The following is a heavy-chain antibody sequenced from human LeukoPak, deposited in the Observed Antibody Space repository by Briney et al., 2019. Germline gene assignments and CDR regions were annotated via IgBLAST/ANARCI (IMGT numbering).Heavy chain of an antibody. J-gene: IGHJ4*02. CDR2: INHSGST. CDR1: GGSFSGYY. CDR3: ARGYSGYSYAYFDY. D-gene: IGHD5-18*01. V-gene: IGHV4-34*01. Sequence: SETLSLTCAVYGGSFSGYYWSWIRQPPWKGLEWIGEINHSGSTNYNPSLKSRVTISVDTSKNQFSLKLSSVTAADTAVYYCARGYSGYSYAYFDYWGQGTLVTVSS.